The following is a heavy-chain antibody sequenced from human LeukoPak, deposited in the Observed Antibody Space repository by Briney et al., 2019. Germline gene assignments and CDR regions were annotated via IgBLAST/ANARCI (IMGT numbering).Heavy chain of an antibody. CDR2: IYASGST. D-gene: IGHD3-22*01. CDR3: ARGYDPSRDAFDI. Sequence: SQTLSLTCTVSGGSISSGSYYWRWLRQPAGKGLEWIGRIYASGSTNYNPSLKSRVTISVDMSKNQFSLKLSSVTAADTAVYYCARGYDPSRDAFDIWAQGTMVRLF. J-gene: IGHJ3*02. V-gene: IGHV4-61*02. CDR1: GGSISSGSYY.